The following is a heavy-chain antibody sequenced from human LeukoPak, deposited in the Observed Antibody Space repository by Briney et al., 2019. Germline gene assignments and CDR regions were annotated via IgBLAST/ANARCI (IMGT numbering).Heavy chain of an antibody. CDR1: GGSISSYY. V-gene: IGHV4-59*08. J-gene: IGHJ4*02. CDR3: ARTGMYSYGHFDY. Sequence: SETLSLTCTVSGGSISSYYWSWIRQPPGKGREWIGYIYYSGSTNYNPSLKSRVTISVDTSKNQFSLKLSSVTAADTAVYYCARTGMYSYGHFDYWGQGTLVTVSS. D-gene: IGHD5-18*01. CDR2: IYYSGST.